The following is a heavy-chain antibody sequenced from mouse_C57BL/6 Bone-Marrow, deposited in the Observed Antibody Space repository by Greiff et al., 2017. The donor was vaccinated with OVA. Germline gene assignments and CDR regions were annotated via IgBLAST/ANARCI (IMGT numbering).Heavy chain of an antibody. CDR1: GFTFSDYG. V-gene: IGHV5-17*01. D-gene: IGHD2-5*01. J-gene: IGHJ1*03. Sequence: EVKLMESGGGLVKPGGSLKLSCAASGFTFSDYGMHWVRQAPEKGLEWVAYISSGSSTIYYADTVKGRFTISRDNAKNTLFLQMTSLRSEDTAMYYCARRVYYSNYDGYFDVWGTGTTVTVSS. CDR2: ISSGSSTI. CDR3: ARRVYYSNYDGYFDV.